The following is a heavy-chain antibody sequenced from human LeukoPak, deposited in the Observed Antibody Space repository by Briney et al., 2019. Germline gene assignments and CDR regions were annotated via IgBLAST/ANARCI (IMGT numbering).Heavy chain of an antibody. Sequence: SETLSLTCTVSGGSISSGSYYWSWIRQPAGKGLEWIGRIYTSGSTYYNPSLKSRVTISVDTSKNKFSLKLTSMTAADTATYYCARGEQWLATAYWGQGTLVTVSS. V-gene: IGHV4-61*02. CDR3: ARGEQWLATAY. CDR2: IYTSGST. D-gene: IGHD6-19*01. CDR1: GGSISSGSYY. J-gene: IGHJ4*02.